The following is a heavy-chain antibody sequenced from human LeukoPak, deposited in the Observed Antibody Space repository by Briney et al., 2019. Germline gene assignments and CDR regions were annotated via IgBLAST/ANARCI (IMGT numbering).Heavy chain of an antibody. J-gene: IGHJ4*02. CDR1: GFDFGNYA. V-gene: IGHV3-9*01. Sequence: PGGSLRLSCAVSGFDFGNYAMHWVRQAPGKGLQWVSGINWSSKMVAYAASVKGRFTISRDNAKNSLYLQMNSLTSEDTAFYFCAKGSLEMATVDFEFWGQGTLVTVSS. CDR3: AKGSLEMATVDFEF. D-gene: IGHD5-24*01. CDR2: INWSSKMV.